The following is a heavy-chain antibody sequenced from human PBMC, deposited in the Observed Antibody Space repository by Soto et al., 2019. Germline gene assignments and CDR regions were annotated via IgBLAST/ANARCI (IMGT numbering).Heavy chain of an antibody. J-gene: IGHJ6*02. D-gene: IGHD3-22*01. V-gene: IGHV5-10-1*01. CDR2: IDPSDSYT. Sequence: GESLKISCKGSGYSFTSYWISWVRQMPGKGLEWMGRIDPSDSYTNYSPSFQGHVTISADKSISTAYLQWSSLKASDTAMYYCARYYYDSSGYSLHYYYYGMDVWGQGTTVTVSS. CDR3: ARYYYDSSGYSLHYYYYGMDV. CDR1: GYSFTSYW.